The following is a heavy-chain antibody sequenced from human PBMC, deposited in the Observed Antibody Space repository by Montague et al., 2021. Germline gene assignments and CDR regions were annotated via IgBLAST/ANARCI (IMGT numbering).Heavy chain of an antibody. J-gene: IGHJ4*02. D-gene: IGHD2-21*01. Sequence: SLSLSLSASGFPFSNYWLSWVRQAPGKGLEWVANIKQDGSEKYYVDSVKGLFTITRDNAKNSLYLQMNILRAEDTAVYFCARDQGQGYCGGDCYVGLDYWGQGTLVTVSS. CDR3: ARDQGQGYCGGDCYVGLDY. CDR2: IKQDGSEK. CDR1: GFPFSNYW. V-gene: IGHV3-7*01.